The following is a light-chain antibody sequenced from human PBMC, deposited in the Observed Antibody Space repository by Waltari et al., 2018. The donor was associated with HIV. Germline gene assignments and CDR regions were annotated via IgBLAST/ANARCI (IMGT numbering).Light chain of an antibody. CDR1: NSTIGNNY. J-gene: IGLJ2*01. Sequence: QSVLTQPPSVSAAPGQKVTISCSGSNSTIGNNYVSWYQQLPGTAPKLHIYDNNKRPSGIPDRFSGSKSGTSATLGITGLQTGDEADYYGGTWDSSLSSVVFGGGTKLTVL. CDR2: DNN. CDR3: GTWDSSLSSVV. V-gene: IGLV1-51*01.